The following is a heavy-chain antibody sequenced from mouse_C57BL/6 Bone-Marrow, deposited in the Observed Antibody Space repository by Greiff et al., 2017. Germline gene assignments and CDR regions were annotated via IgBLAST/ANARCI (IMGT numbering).Heavy chain of an antibody. CDR2: IDPSDSYT. V-gene: IGHV1-69*01. J-gene: IGHJ2*01. CDR3: ASRGY. Sequence: QVQLQQPGAELVMPGASVKLSCKASGYTFTSYWMHWVKQRPGQGLEWIGAIDPSDSYTNYNQKFKGKSTLTVDKSSSTAYMQLSSLTSEDSAVYYCASRGYWGQGTTLTVSS. CDR1: GYTFTSYW.